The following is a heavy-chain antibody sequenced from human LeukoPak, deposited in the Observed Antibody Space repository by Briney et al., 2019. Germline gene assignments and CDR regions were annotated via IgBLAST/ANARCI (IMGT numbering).Heavy chain of an antibody. CDR3: ARSGYCSGGSCYPRPRNYYYGMDV. CDR2: IRGSGGNT. D-gene: IGHD2-15*01. Sequence: PGGSLRLSCAASGFTFSSHAMTWVRQASGKGLEWVSSIRGSGGNTYYADSVKGRFTISRDNFQNTLYLQMNSLRAEDTAVYYCARSGYCSGGSCYPRPRNYYYGMDVWGQGTTVTVSS. V-gene: IGHV3-23*01. CDR1: GFTFSSHA. J-gene: IGHJ6*02.